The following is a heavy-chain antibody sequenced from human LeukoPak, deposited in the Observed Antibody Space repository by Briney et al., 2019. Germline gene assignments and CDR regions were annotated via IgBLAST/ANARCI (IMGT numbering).Heavy chain of an antibody. CDR1: GFTFSSYS. CDR2: ISSSSYI. Sequence: GGSLRLSCAASGFTFSSYSMDWVRQAPGKGLEWVSSISSSSYIYYADSVKGRFTISRDNAKNSLYLQINSLRAEDTAVYYCARDFHREDDYWGQGTLVTVSS. CDR3: ARDFHREDDY. J-gene: IGHJ4*02. V-gene: IGHV3-21*01.